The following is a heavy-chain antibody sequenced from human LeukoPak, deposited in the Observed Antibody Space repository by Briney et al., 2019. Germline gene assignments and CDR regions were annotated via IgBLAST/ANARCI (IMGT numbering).Heavy chain of an antibody. D-gene: IGHD6-13*01. CDR3: ARTLAAADY. J-gene: IGHJ4*02. V-gene: IGHV3-48*04. CDR1: GFTFSSCS. Sequence: GGSLRLSCAASGFTFSSCSMNWVRQAPGKGLEWVSYISSSSSTIYYADSVKGRFTISRDNAKNSLYLQMNSLRAEDTAVYYCARTLAAADYWGQGTLVTVSS. CDR2: ISSSSSTI.